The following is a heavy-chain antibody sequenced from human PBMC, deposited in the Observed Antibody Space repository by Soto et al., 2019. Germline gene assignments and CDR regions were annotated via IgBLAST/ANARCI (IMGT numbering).Heavy chain of an antibody. CDR2: IRSKVNTYAT. V-gene: IGHV3-73*02. Sequence: EVQLVESGGGLVQPGGSLKLSCAASGFTLSDSAMHWVRQASGKGLEWVGRIRSKVNTYATAYAASVKGRFTISRDDSVNTTYLQMNSLKAEDTAVYYCTRRRDWTAMDPLDYWGQGTQVTVSS. J-gene: IGHJ4*02. D-gene: IGHD5-18*01. CDR1: GFTLSDSA. CDR3: TRRRDWTAMDPLDY.